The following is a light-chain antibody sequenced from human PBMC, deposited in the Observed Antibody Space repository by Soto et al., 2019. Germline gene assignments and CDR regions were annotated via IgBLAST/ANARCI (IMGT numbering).Light chain of an antibody. Sequence: QSALTQPPSASGSPGQSVTISCTGTSSDVGRYNYVSWYQQHPGEAPKLIIYDVTKRPSGVPDRFSGSKSGNTASLTVSGLQAEDEADYYCTSYAGINNFCVFGTGTKLTVL. CDR2: DVT. CDR3: TSYAGINNFCV. CDR1: SSDVGRYNY. V-gene: IGLV2-8*01. J-gene: IGLJ1*01.